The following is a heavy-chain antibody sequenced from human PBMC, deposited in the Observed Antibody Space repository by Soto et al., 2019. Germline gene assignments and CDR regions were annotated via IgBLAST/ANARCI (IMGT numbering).Heavy chain of an antibody. CDR1: GGTFSSYP. D-gene: IGHD2-21*02. J-gene: IGHJ4*02. V-gene: IGHV1-69*06. CDR2: TIPMFGTA. Sequence: QVQLVQSGAEVKKPGSSVKVSCKASGGTFSSYPISWVRQAPGQGLEWMGGTIPMFGTANYAQKFQGRVTITADKSTSTDYMELSSLRSEDTAVYYCARVHCGGDCYFLDYWGQGTLVTVSS. CDR3: ARVHCGGDCYFLDY.